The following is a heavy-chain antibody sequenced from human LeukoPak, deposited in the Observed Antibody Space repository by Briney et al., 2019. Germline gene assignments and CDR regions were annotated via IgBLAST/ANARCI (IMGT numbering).Heavy chain of an antibody. J-gene: IGHJ4*02. V-gene: IGHV3-23*01. CDR1: GFTFSSYA. D-gene: IGHD6-13*01. CDR3: AKVSWANYFDY. Sequence: GGSLRLSCAASGFTFSSYAMSWVRQAPGKGLEWVSTISGSGDNTYYADSVRGRFTISRDNSKNTLYLQMNSLRAEDTAIYYCAKVSWANYFDYWGQGTLVTVSS. CDR2: ISGSGDNT.